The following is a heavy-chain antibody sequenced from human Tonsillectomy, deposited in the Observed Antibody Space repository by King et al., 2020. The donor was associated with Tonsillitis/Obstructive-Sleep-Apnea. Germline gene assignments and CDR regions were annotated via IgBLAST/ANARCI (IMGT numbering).Heavy chain of an antibody. V-gene: IGHV3-53*01. J-gene: IGHJ4*02. D-gene: IGHD5-18*01. Sequence: QLVQSGGGLIQPGGSLRLSCAASGFTVSSNYMSWVRQAPGKGLEWVSVIYSGGSTYYADSVKGRFTISRDNSKNTLYLQMNSLRAEDTAVYYCARGEFSGIQLWSEPLLFDYWGQGTLVTVSS. CDR2: IYSGGST. CDR1: GFTVSSNY. CDR3: ARGEFSGIQLWSEPLLFDY.